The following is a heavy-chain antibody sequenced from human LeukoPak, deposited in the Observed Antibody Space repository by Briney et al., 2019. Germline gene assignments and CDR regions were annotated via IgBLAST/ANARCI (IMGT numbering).Heavy chain of an antibody. J-gene: IGHJ4*02. V-gene: IGHV3-23*01. CDR1: GFTFSSYA. CDR2: ISGSGGST. Sequence: PGGSLRLSCAASGFTFSSYAMSWVRQAPGKGLEWVSVISGSGGSTYYADSVKGRFTISRDNSKNTLYLQMNSLRAEDTAVYYCAKANYDILTGYYIYWGQGTLVTVSS. CDR3: AKANYDILTGYYIY. D-gene: IGHD3-9*01.